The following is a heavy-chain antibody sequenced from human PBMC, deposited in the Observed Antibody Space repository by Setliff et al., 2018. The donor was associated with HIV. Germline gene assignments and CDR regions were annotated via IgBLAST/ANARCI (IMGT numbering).Heavy chain of an antibody. CDR1: GFAFDNYC. CDR3: VRVSLGDSSTWYTRGGDY. CDR2: ISYDGSKK. J-gene: IGHJ4*02. V-gene: IGHV3-30*03. Sequence: GGSLRLSCAASGFAFDNYCMTWVRQAPGKGLEWVAFISYDGSKKYDADFVKGRFTISRDNAKNSLYLQRNSLRVEDTAIYHWVRVSLGDSSTWYTRGGDYWGQGTLVTVSS. D-gene: IGHD6-13*01.